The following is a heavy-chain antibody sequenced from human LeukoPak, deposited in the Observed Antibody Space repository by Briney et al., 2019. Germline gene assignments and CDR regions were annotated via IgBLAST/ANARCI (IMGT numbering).Heavy chain of an antibody. CDR1: GGSISSSSYY. J-gene: IGHJ4*02. D-gene: IGHD6-13*01. Sequence: PSETLSLTCTVSGGSISSSSYYWGWIRQPPGKGLEWIGSIYYSGSTYYNPSLKSRVTISVDTSKNQFSLKLSSVTAADTAVYYCASGPIAAAGTRFDYWGQGTLVTVSS. CDR3: ASGPIAAAGTRFDY. V-gene: IGHV4-39*01. CDR2: IYYSGST.